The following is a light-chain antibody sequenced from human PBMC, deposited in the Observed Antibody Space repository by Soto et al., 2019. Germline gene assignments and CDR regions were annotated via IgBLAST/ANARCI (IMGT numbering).Light chain of an antibody. CDR3: QLYTTTPPIT. V-gene: IGKV3-20*01. CDR2: GAS. CDR1: QSVSSSF. Sequence: DIVLTQSPCTLSLSAGERATLSCRASQSVSSSFLAWYQQKTGQAPRLLIYGASNRASGIPDRISGSGSGTEFSLTISRLEPVDFAVYYCQLYTTTPPITFGGGTKVEIK. J-gene: IGKJ4*01.